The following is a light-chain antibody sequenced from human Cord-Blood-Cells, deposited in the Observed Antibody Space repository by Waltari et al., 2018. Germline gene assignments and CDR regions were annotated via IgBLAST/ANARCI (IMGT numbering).Light chain of an antibody. CDR1: QRVSSY. Sequence: EIVLTQSPATLSLSPGERATLSCSASQRVSSYLAWYQQKPGQAPRLLIYDASNRATGIPARFSGSGSGTDFTLTISSLEPEDFAVYYCQQRSNWPPTFGGGTKVEIK. CDR2: DAS. CDR3: QQRSNWPPT. J-gene: IGKJ4*01. V-gene: IGKV3-11*01.